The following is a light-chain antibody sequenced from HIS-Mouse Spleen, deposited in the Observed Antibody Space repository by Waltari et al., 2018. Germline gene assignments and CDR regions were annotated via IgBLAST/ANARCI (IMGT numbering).Light chain of an antibody. Sequence: QSALTQPASVSGSPGQSITISCTGTSSDVGSYNLVSWYQQHPGKAPKLMIYEGSKRQSGVSNRFAGSKSGNTASLTISGSQAEDEADYYCCSYAGSSTLVFGGGTKLTVL. CDR3: CSYAGSSTLV. V-gene: IGLV2-23*01. CDR2: EGS. CDR1: SSDVGSYNL. J-gene: IGLJ2*01.